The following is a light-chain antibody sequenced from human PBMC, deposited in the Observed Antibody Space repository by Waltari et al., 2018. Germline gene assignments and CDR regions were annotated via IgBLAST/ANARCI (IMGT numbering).Light chain of an antibody. V-gene: IGLV3-1*01. Sequence: SYDLTQPSSVSVAPGQTATITCSGRTVGNYDVNWYQTKTGLSPVLVIYEDSLRASGIPERFSGSNSANTATLIIREAQVVDEAEYYCQVWHSSTAVFGGGTKLTVL. CDR2: EDS. J-gene: IGLJ2*01. CDR3: QVWHSSTAV. CDR1: TVGNYD.